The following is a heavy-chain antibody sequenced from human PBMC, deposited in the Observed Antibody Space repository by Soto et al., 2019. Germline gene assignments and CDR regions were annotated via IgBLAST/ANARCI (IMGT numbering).Heavy chain of an antibody. Sequence: QVQLVQSGAEVKKPGASVKVSCKASGSTFTSYDFNWVRQVTGQGLEWMGWMNPNSGNTGYAQKFQGRVTMTRNTSISTAYMELSSLRSEDTAVYFCARGPPNWGFDYWGQGTLVIVSS. CDR1: GSTFTSYD. D-gene: IGHD7-27*01. CDR3: ARGPPNWGFDY. J-gene: IGHJ4*02. CDR2: MNPNSGNT. V-gene: IGHV1-8*01.